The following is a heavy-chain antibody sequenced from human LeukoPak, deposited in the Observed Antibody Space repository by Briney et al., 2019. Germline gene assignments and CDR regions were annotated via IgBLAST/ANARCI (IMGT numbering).Heavy chain of an antibody. Sequence: GGSLRLSCAASGFTFSSYWMSWVRQAPGKGLEWVANIKQDGSEKYYVDSVKGRFTISRDNAKNSLYLQMNSLGAEDTGVYYCAREQPYYYDSSGTALMAEIKYYFDYWGQGTLVTVSS. J-gene: IGHJ4*02. CDR3: AREQPYYYDSSGTALMAEIKYYFDY. CDR2: IKQDGSEK. CDR1: GFTFSSYW. D-gene: IGHD3-22*01. V-gene: IGHV3-7*01.